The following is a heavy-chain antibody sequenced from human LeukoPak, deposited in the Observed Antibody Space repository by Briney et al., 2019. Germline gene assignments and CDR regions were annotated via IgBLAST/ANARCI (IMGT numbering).Heavy chain of an antibody. Sequence: GGTLRLSCAASGFTVSSNYMSWVRQAPGKGLEWVSVIYSGGSTYYADSVKGRFTISRDNSKNTLYLQMNSLRAEDTAVYYCARDTYGSGSYYLTPWGQGTLVTVSS. D-gene: IGHD3-10*01. CDR3: ARDTYGSGSYYLTP. CDR2: IYSGGST. V-gene: IGHV3-53*01. J-gene: IGHJ5*02. CDR1: GFTVSSNY.